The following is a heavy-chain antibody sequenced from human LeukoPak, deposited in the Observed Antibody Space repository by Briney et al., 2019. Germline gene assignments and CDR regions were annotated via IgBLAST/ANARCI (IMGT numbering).Heavy chain of an antibody. CDR1: GFTFSDYY. J-gene: IGHJ4*02. CDR3: ARDRYAYGSGSYFDY. D-gene: IGHD3-10*01. CDR2: ISSSSSYT. V-gene: IGHV3-11*06. Sequence: PGGYLRLSCAASGFTFSDYYMSWIRQAPGKGLEWVSYISSSSSYTNYADSVKGRFTIARDNAKNSLYLQMNSLRAEDTAVYYCARDRYAYGSGSYFDYWGQGTLVTVSS.